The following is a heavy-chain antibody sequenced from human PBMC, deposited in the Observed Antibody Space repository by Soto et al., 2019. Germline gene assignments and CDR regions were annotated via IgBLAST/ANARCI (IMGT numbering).Heavy chain of an antibody. V-gene: IGHV4-59*01. Sequence: SETLSLTCTFSGGSIISYYWSWIRQPPGKGLEWIGYIYYSGSTNYNPSLKSRVTISVDTSKNQFSLKLSSVTAADTAVYYCARGRENYYGSGSSYYGMDVWGQGTTVTVSS. CDR3: ARGRENYYGSGSSYYGMDV. CDR2: IYYSGST. D-gene: IGHD3-10*01. CDR1: GGSIISYY. J-gene: IGHJ6*02.